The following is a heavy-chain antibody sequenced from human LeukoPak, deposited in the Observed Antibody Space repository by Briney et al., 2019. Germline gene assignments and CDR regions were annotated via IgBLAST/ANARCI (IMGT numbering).Heavy chain of an antibody. J-gene: IGHJ5*02. D-gene: IGHD3-22*01. V-gene: IGHV3-30-3*01. Sequence: GGSLRLSCVASGFTFSRYDVHWVRQAPGKGLEWVAVIAYDGNNKIYADSVKGRFTISRDNSENTLYLQMNSLRAEDTAVYYCARAEKGYYYLWFHPWGQGTLVTVSS. CDR2: IAYDGNNK. CDR3: ARAEKGYYYLWFHP. CDR1: GFTFSRYD.